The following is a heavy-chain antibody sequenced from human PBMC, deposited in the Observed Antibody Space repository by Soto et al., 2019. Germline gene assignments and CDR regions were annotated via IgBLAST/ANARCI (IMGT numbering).Heavy chain of an antibody. V-gene: IGHV1-2*02. CDR2: INPNSGGT. D-gene: IGHD1-26*01. J-gene: IGHJ5*02. CDR1: GYTFAGYY. CDR3: ARDGLLVPSTGNYFDP. Sequence: QVQLVQSGAEVKKPGASVKVSCKASGYTFAGYYIHWVRQAPGQGLEWMGWINPNSGGTNYPQKFKGRVTMTRDTSISTADMELSRLTSDDTAMYYCARDGLLVPSTGNYFDPWGQGTLVTVSS.